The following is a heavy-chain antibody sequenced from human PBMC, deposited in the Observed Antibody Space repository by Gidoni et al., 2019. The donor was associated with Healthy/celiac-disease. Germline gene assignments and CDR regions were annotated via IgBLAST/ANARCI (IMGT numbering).Heavy chain of an antibody. CDR3: ARETRLSTYCSGGSCKYGMDV. CDR2: ISAYNSNT. CDR1: GYTFTSYG. J-gene: IGHJ6*02. V-gene: IGHV1-18*01. Sequence: QVQLVQSGAEVKKPGASVKVSCKASGYTFTSYGISWVGQAPGQGLEWMGWISAYNSNTNYAQKLQGRVTMTTDTSTSTAYMELRSLRSDDTAVYYCARETRLSTYCSGGSCKYGMDVWGQGTTVTVSS. D-gene: IGHD2-15*01.